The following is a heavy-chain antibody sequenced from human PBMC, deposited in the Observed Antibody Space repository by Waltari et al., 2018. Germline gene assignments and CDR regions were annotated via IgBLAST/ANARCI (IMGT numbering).Heavy chain of an antibody. CDR2: ITVRCLTT. Sequence: EVHLLESGGGLVQPGGSLRLSCTTSMFPFSNYALSWVRQAPGRGLEWVSAITVRCLTTNYADSVKGRFTVSRDKSRNTVFLQMNTLRGDDTAVYYCAKEWEDTAMVAYYFDSWGQGTLVTVSS. J-gene: IGHJ4*02. D-gene: IGHD5-18*01. CDR3: AKEWEDTAMVAYYFDS. CDR1: MFPFSNYA. V-gene: IGHV3-23*01.